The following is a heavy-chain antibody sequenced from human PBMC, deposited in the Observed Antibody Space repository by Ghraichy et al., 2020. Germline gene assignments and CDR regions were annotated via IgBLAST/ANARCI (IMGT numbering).Heavy chain of an antibody. V-gene: IGHV5-51*01. CDR3: ARHEYSSSSPYYYGMDV. D-gene: IGHD6-6*01. CDR2: IYPGDSDT. J-gene: IGHJ6*02. Sequence: GESLNISCKGSGYSFTSYWIGWVRQMPGKGLEWMGIIYPGDSDTRYSPSFQGQVTISADKSISTAYLQWSSLKASDTAMYYCARHEYSSSSPYYYGMDVWGQGTTVTVSS. CDR1: GYSFTSYW.